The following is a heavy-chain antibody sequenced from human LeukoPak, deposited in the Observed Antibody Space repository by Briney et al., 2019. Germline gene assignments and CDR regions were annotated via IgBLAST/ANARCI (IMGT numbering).Heavy chain of an antibody. Sequence: ASVKVSCKASGYTFTSYGISWVRQAPGQGLEWMGWISAYNGNTNYAQKLQGRVTMTTDTSTSTAYMELRSLRSDDTAVYYCARAKGMTTVTKRWFDPWGQGTLVTVSS. CDR2: ISAYNGNT. CDR3: ARAKGMTTVTKRWFDP. J-gene: IGHJ5*02. CDR1: GYTFTSYG. V-gene: IGHV1-18*01. D-gene: IGHD4-17*01.